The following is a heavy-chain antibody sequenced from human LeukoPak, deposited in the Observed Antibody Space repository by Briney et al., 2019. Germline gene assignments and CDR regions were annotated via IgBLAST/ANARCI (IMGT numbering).Heavy chain of an antibody. CDR2: ISGSGGDT. CDR1: GFTFSSYS. CDR3: ARGKSGSYSFDY. V-gene: IGHV3-23*01. J-gene: IGHJ4*02. Sequence: QPGGTLRLSCAASGFTFSSYSMSWVRQAPGKGLEWVSVISGSGGDTFYADSVKGRFTISRDNSKNTLYLQMNSLRVEDTALYYCARGKSGSYSFDYWGQGTLVTVSS. D-gene: IGHD1-26*01.